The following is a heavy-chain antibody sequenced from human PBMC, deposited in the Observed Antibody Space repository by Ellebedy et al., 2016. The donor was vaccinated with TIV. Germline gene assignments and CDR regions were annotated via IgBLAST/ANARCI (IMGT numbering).Heavy chain of an antibody. D-gene: IGHD3-10*01. CDR2: IDTRSTSL. Sequence: GESLKISCAASGFTFSGYSMNWVRQAPGKGLEWISYIDTRSTSLYADSVNGRFTISRDNAKSSLFLQVSSLRDEDTAVYYCTRDGGSYGSGRFGRADHWGQGTLVTVSS. CDR1: GFTFSGYS. V-gene: IGHV3-48*02. J-gene: IGHJ4*02. CDR3: TRDGGSYGSGRFGRADH.